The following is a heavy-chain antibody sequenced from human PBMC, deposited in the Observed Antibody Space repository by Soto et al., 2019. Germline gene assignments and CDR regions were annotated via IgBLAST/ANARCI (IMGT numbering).Heavy chain of an antibody. D-gene: IGHD3-3*01. CDR1: GYTLTELS. CDR2: FDPEDGET. CDR3: ATKSLRITIFGVVTAFYYGMDV. V-gene: IGHV1-24*01. Sequence: ASAKVSWKVSGYTLTELSRQWVRHSPGKGLEWMGGFDPEDGETIYAQKFQGRVTMTEDTSTDTAYMELSSLRSEDTAVYYCATKSLRITIFGVVTAFYYGMDVWGQGTTVSVSS. J-gene: IGHJ6*02.